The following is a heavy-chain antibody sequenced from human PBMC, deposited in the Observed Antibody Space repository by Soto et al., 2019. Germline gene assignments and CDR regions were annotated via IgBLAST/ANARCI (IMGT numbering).Heavy chain of an antibody. CDR3: ASVEQLEYPPLDY. CDR2: ISGSGGST. CDR1: GFTFSSYA. V-gene: IGHV3-23*01. D-gene: IGHD6-13*01. Sequence: EVQLLESGGGLVQPGGSLRLSCAASGFTFSSYAMSWVRQAPGKGLEWVSAISGSGGSTYYADSVKGRFTISRDNSKNMLYLQMNSLRAEDTAVYYCASVEQLEYPPLDYWGQGTLVTVSS. J-gene: IGHJ4*02.